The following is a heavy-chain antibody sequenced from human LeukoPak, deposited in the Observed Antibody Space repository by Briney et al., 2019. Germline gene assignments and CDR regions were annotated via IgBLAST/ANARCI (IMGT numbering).Heavy chain of an antibody. CDR1: GGSISSYY. CDR2: IYYSGST. CDR3: ARVVGSGSYYNVAGFDP. J-gene: IGHJ5*02. D-gene: IGHD3-10*01. Sequence: SETLSLTCTVSGGSISSYYWSWIRQPPGKGLEWIGYIYYSGSTNHNPSLKSRVTISVDTSKNQFSLKLSSVTAADTAVYYCARVVGSGSYYNVAGFDPWGQGTLVTVSS. V-gene: IGHV4-59*01.